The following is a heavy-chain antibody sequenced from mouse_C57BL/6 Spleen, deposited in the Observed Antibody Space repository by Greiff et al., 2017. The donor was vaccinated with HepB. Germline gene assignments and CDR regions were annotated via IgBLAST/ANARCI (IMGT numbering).Heavy chain of an antibody. D-gene: IGHD2-2*01. CDR1: GYTFTTYP. CDR3: ARGGYGYDVAMDY. Sequence: LQLQQSGAELVKPGASVKMSCKASGYTFTTYPIEWMKQNHGKSLEWIGNFHPYNDDTKYNEKFKGKATLTVEKSSSTVYLELSRLTSDDSAVYYCARGGYGYDVAMDYWGQGTSVTVSS. J-gene: IGHJ4*01. V-gene: IGHV1-47*01. CDR2: FHPYNDDT.